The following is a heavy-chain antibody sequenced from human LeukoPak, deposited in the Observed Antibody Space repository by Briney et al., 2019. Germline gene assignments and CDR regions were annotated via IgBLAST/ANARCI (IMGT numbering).Heavy chain of an antibody. Sequence: PSETLSLTCTVSRGSISNYYWSWIRQPAGKELEWIGRVSISGGTNYNPSLRSRVTISVDTSKNQFSLILSSVTAADTAMYFCARLRNVVLFDYWGQGTLVTVSS. CDR3: ARLRNVVLFDY. D-gene: IGHD2-15*01. CDR1: RGSISNYY. CDR2: VSISGGT. J-gene: IGHJ4*02. V-gene: IGHV4-4*07.